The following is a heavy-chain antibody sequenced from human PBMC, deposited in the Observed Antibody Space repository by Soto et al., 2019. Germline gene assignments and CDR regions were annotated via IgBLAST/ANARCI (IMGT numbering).Heavy chain of an antibody. Sequence: SETLSLTCTVSGGSISSSSYYWGWIRQPPGKGLEWIGSIYYSGSTYYNPSLKSRVTISVDTSKNQFSLKLSSVTAADTAVYYCARMDAIRDDAFDIWGLGTMVTVSS. V-gene: IGHV4-39*01. J-gene: IGHJ3*02. D-gene: IGHD2-2*02. CDR1: GGSISSSSYY. CDR2: IYYSGST. CDR3: ARMDAIRDDAFDI.